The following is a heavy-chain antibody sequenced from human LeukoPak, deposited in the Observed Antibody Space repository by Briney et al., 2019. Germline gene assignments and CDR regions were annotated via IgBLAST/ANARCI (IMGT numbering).Heavy chain of an antibody. CDR2: INTNTGNP. V-gene: IGHV7-4-1*02. Sequence: GASVNVSCMASGYTFNSYGISWVRQAPGQGLEWMGWINTNTGNPTYAQGFTGRFVFSLDTSVSTAYLQISSLKAEDTAVYYCARFGVVPAAQQSDAFDIWGQGTMVTVSS. CDR1: GYTFNSYG. J-gene: IGHJ3*02. D-gene: IGHD2-2*01. CDR3: ARFGVVPAAQQSDAFDI.